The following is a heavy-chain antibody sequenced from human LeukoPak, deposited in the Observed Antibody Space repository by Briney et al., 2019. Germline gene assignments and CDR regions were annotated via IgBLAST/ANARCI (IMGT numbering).Heavy chain of an antibody. CDR1: GYTFTSYY. Sequence: ASVKVSCKASGYTFTSYYMHWVRQAPGQGLEWMGIINPSGGSTSYAQKFQGRVTMTRDMSTSTVYMELSSLRSEDTAVYYCARDHYGDYARRINHDAFDIWGQGTMVTVSS. J-gene: IGHJ3*02. D-gene: IGHD4-17*01. CDR2: INPSGGST. CDR3: ARDHYGDYARRINHDAFDI. V-gene: IGHV1-46*01.